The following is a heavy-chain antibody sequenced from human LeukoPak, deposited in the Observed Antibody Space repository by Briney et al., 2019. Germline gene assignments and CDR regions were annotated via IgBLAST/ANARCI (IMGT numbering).Heavy chain of an antibody. D-gene: IGHD2-8*01. CDR1: GGSISSSSSY. Sequence: KPSETLSLTCTVSGGSISSSSSYWGWVRQPPGKGLEWIGSIYYSGSTYYNPSLKSRVTMSVDTSKNQFSLKLSSVTAADTAVYYCARDGEVYCTNGVCYGDAFDIWGQGTMVTVSS. CDR3: ARDGEVYCTNGVCYGDAFDI. V-gene: IGHV4-39*07. CDR2: IYYSGST. J-gene: IGHJ3*02.